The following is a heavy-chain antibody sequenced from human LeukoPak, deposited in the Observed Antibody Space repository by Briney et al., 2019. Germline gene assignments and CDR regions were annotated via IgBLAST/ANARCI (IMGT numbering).Heavy chain of an antibody. CDR3: ARHSGYYYARDAFDI. D-gene: IGHD3-22*01. CDR2: IYYSGST. V-gene: IGHV4-39*01. Sequence: SETLSLTCTVSAGFVSNSNCYWGWLRQPPGTGVEWVGSIYYSGSTYYNPSLESRVTISVNTSKNQFSLKLSSVTAADTAVYYCARHSGYYYARDAFDIWGQGTLVTVSS. J-gene: IGHJ3*02. CDR1: AGFVSNSNCY.